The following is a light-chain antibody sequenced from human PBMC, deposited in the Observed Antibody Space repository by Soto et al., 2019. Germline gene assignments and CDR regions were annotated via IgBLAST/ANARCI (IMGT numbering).Light chain of an antibody. CDR1: QSVSSN. Sequence: EIVMNQSPATLSVSPGERATLSCRASQSVSSNLAWYQQKPGQAPRLLIYGASTRATGIPARFSGSGSGTEFTLTISSLQSEDFAVYYCQQYNNWPRTFGQGTKVDI. CDR3: QQYNNWPRT. CDR2: GAS. J-gene: IGKJ1*01. V-gene: IGKV3-15*01.